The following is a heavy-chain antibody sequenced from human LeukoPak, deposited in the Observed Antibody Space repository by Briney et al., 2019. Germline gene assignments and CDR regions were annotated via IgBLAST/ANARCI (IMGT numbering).Heavy chain of an antibody. CDR1: GGSISSSSYY. CDR3: ARLSVTPTYYDFWSGYYTEGDY. CDR2: IYCSGST. J-gene: IGHJ4*02. V-gene: IGHV4-39*01. D-gene: IGHD3-3*01. Sequence: SETLSLTCTVSGGSISSSSYYWGWIRQPPGKGLEWIGSIYCSGSTYYNPSLKSRVTISADTSKNQFSLKLSSVTAADTAVYYCARLSVTPTYYDFWSGYYTEGDYWGQGTLVTVSS.